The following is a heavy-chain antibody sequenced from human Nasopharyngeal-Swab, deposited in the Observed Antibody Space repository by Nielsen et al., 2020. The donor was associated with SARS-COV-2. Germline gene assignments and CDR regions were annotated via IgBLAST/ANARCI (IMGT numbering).Heavy chain of an antibody. CDR1: GFTFSSYA. J-gene: IGHJ4*02. CDR2: ISGSGGST. CDR3: ARGSGSYKEILFDY. Sequence: GESLKISCAASGFTFSSYAMSWVRQAPGKGLEWVSAISGSGGSTYYADSVKGRFTISRDNSKNTLYLQVNSLRAEDTAVYYCARGSGSYKEILFDYWGQGTLVTVSS. V-gene: IGHV3-23*01. D-gene: IGHD1-26*01.